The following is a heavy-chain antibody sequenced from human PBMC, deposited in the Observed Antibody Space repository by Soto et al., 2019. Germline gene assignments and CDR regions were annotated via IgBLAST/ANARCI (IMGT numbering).Heavy chain of an antibody. Sequence: GGSVKVYCKASGGAFSSYAISLVRQAPGQGLEWMGGIIPIFGTANYAQKFQGRVTITADESTSTAYMELSSLRSEDTAVYYCARLGGYSEYYYYGMDVWGNGNTVTVSS. V-gene: IGHV1-69*13. CDR1: GGAFSSYA. J-gene: IGHJ6*04. D-gene: IGHD3-22*01. CDR2: IIPIFGTA. CDR3: ARLGGYSEYYYYGMDV.